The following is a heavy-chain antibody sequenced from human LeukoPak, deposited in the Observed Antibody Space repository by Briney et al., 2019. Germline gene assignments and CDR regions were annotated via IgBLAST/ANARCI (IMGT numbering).Heavy chain of an antibody. Sequence: GSLRLSCAASGFTFSSYSMNWVRQAPGKGLEWVSAISGSGGSTYYADSVKGRFTISRDNSKNTLYLQMNSLRAEDTAVYYCAKDRSSYDFWSGGDIWGQGTMVTVSS. D-gene: IGHD3-3*01. J-gene: IGHJ3*02. CDR2: ISGSGGST. CDR1: GFTFSSYS. V-gene: IGHV3-23*01. CDR3: AKDRSSYDFWSGGDI.